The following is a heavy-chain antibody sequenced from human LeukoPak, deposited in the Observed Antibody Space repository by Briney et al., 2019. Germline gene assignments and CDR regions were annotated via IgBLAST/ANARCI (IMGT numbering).Heavy chain of an antibody. Sequence: SETLSLTCTVSGGSISSSSSYWGWIRQPPGKGLEWIGSIYYSGSTYYNPSLKSRVTISVDTSKNQFSLKLSSVTAADTAVYYCAIQQTVALLDYWGQGTLVTVSS. V-gene: IGHV4-39*01. D-gene: IGHD4-23*01. CDR3: AIQQTVALLDY. J-gene: IGHJ4*02. CDR2: IYYSGST. CDR1: GGSISSSSSY.